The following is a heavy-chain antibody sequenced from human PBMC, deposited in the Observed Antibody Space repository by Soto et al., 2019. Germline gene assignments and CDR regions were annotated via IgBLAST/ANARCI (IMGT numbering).Heavy chain of an antibody. J-gene: IGHJ4*02. CDR1: DDSISTVY. Sequence: PSETKSLTNTFSDDSISTVYLILIRQSPGKGLEWIGFIYYGGSTNYNPSLKSRVTISVDTPKNQFSLKLSSVTAADTAVYYCAKNWNWGSLVHWGQGTLVTVSS. CDR2: IYYGGST. D-gene: IGHD7-27*01. CDR3: AKNWNWGSLVH. V-gene: IGHV4-59*08.